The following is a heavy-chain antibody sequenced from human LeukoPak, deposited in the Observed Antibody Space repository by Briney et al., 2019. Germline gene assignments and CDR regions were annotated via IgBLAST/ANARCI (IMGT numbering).Heavy chain of an antibody. Sequence: GGSLRLSCAASGFTFSNYGMHWVRQAPGKGLEWVVVIWYDGSNKYYADSVKGRLTISRDNSKNTVYLQMNSLRAEDTAMYYCARDFYVGSKSYYIGYWGHGTLVTVSS. CDR1: GFTFSNYG. D-gene: IGHD3-10*01. V-gene: IGHV3-33*01. CDR2: IWYDGSNK. CDR3: ARDFYVGSKSYYIGY. J-gene: IGHJ4*01.